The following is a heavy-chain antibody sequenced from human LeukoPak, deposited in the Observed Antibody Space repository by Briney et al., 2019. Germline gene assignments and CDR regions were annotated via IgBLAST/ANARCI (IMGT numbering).Heavy chain of an antibody. CDR3: ARSNYYDSSGSNKSLFDY. CDR2: IYYSGST. V-gene: IGHV4-59*01. J-gene: IGHJ4*02. Sequence: PSETLSLTCTVSGGSISSYYWSWIRQPPGKGLEWIGYIYYSGSTNYNPSLKSRVTISVDTSKNQFSLKLSSVTAADTAVYYCARSNYYDSSGSNKSLFDYWGQGTLVTVSS. D-gene: IGHD3-22*01. CDR1: GGSISSYY.